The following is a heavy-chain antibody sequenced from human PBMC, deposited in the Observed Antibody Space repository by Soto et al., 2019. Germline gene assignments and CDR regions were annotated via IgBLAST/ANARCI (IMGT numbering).Heavy chain of an antibody. CDR1: GFTFSSYG. J-gene: IGHJ4*02. V-gene: IGHV3-30*18. D-gene: IGHD3-3*01. CDR3: GKDLPLEWSPDY. CDR2: ISYDGSNK. Sequence: QVQLVESGGGVVQPGRSLRLSCAASGFTFSSYGMHWVRQAPGKGLEWVAVISYDGSNKYYADSVKGRFTISRDNSKKTLVPEMNSLRTEDTAVYYFGKDLPLEWSPDYWGQGTLVTVSS.